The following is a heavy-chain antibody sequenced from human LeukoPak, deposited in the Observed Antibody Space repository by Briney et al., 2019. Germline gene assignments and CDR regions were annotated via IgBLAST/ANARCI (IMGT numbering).Heavy chain of an antibody. CDR2: IIPISGTA. CDR1: GGTFSSHA. V-gene: IGHV1-69*05. Sequence: ASVTVSCKASGGTFSSHAIAWVRQAPGQGPEWMGGIIPISGTANYAQKFQGRVAITTDDSTSTAYMELSSPTSDDTAVYYCARGLQYQLLKALGYYYMDVWGEGTTVTVSS. D-gene: IGHD2-2*01. CDR3: ARGLQYQLLKALGYYYMDV. J-gene: IGHJ6*03.